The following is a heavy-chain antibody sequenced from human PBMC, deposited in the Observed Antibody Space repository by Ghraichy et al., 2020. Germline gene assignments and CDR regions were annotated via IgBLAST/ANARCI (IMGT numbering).Heavy chain of an antibody. J-gene: IGHJ2*01. CDR2: IKQDGSEK. CDR3: ARGSIAAAGIWYFDL. Sequence: WGSLRLSCAASGFTFSSYWMNWVRQAPGKGLEWVANIKQDGSEKYYMDSVKGRFTISRDNAKNSLYLEMNSLRDEDTAVYYCARGSIAAAGIWYFDLWGRGTLVTVSS. CDR1: GFTFSSYW. V-gene: IGHV3-7*01. D-gene: IGHD6-13*01.